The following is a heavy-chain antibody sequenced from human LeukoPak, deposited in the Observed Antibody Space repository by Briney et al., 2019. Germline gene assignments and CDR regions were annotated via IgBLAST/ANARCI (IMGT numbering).Heavy chain of an antibody. CDR2: IVPILKTA. Sequence: SVKVSCKASGGTLSTYTITWVRQAPGQGLECMGGIVPILKTANYTEKFQGRVTITADESTRTAYMELSSLRSEDTAVYYCASSFILTGRGESWGQGTLVTVSS. J-gene: IGHJ5*02. V-gene: IGHV1-69*01. CDR1: GGTLSTYT. CDR3: ASSFILTGRGES. D-gene: IGHD1-20*01.